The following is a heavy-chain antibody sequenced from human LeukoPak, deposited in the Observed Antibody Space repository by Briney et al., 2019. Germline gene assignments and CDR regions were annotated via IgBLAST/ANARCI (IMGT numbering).Heavy chain of an antibody. CDR1: GFTFSSCW. CDR3: ARLFSRPYEGALYMDV. Sequence: GGSLRLSCAASGFTFSSCWMHWVRQAPGKGLVWVSRINSDGSSTSYADSVKDRFTISRDNAKNSLYLQMNSLRSDDTAVYYCARLFSRPYEGALYMDVWGKGTTVTVSS. D-gene: IGHD1-26*01. V-gene: IGHV3-74*01. J-gene: IGHJ6*03. CDR2: INSDGSST.